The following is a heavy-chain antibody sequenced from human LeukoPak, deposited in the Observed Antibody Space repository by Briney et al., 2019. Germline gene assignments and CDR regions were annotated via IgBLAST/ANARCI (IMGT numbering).Heavy chain of an antibody. D-gene: IGHD4-17*01. V-gene: IGHV1-8*01. CDR2: MNPNSGNT. CDR1: GYTFTSSD. J-gene: IGHJ5*02. Sequence: ASVKVSCKASGYTFTSSDINWVRQATGQGLEWMGWMNPNSGNTDYAQKFQGRVTMTRNTSISTAYMELSSLRSEDTAVYYCAILYGSFAPWGQGTLVTVSS. CDR3: AILYGSFAP.